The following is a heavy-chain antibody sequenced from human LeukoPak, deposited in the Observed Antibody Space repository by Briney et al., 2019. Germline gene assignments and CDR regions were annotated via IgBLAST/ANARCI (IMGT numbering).Heavy chain of an antibody. Sequence: PSETLSLTCTVSGGSISSGSYCWSWIRQPAGKGLEWIGRIYTSGSTNYNPSLKSRVTISVDTSKNQFSLKLSSVTAADTAVYYCARGVLLWFGETAWGYFDYWGQGTLVTVSS. V-gene: IGHV4-61*02. CDR1: GGSISSGSYC. D-gene: IGHD3-10*01. J-gene: IGHJ4*02. CDR2: IYTSGST. CDR3: ARGVLLWFGETAWGYFDY.